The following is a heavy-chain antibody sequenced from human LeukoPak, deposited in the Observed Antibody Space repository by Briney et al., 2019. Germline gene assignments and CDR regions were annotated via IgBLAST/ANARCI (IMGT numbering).Heavy chain of an antibody. Sequence: GASVKVSCKASGGTFSSYAISWVRQAPGQGLEWMGGIIPIFGTANYAQEFQGRVTITADESTSTAYMELSSLRSEDTAVYYCARTRRDGVDYWGQGTLVTVSS. J-gene: IGHJ4*02. CDR3: ARTRRDGVDY. D-gene: IGHD5-24*01. CDR1: GGTFSSYA. CDR2: IIPIFGTA. V-gene: IGHV1-69*13.